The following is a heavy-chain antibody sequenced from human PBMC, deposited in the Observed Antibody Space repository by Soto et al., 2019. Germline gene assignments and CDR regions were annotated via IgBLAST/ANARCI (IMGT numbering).Heavy chain of an antibody. CDR1: SASLGDHY. CDR3: ARGKPSGYRFSHRNFCYYGLDV. Sequence: QGQLRQWGAGVLKPSDTLSLTCAVFSASLGDHYWSCIRQSPDKVLEWIGEVHPRGSTDYTPSLQSRLTVSLYKSKKHSSLKVAPATASDTAVYFCARGKPSGYRFSHRNFCYYGLDVWGPGTTVTVAS. V-gene: IGHV4-34*02. J-gene: IGHJ6*02. CDR2: VHPRGST. D-gene: IGHD5-18*01.